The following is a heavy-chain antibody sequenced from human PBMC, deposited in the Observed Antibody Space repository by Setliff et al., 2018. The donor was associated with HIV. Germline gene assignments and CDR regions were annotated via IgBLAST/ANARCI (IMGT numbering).Heavy chain of an antibody. CDR1: GFAFGDYS. Sequence: GESLKISCAASGFAFGDYSINWVRQPPGKGLEWVSSISSGSGFIYYADSVKGRFTISRDHAKNSVFLQMDSLRAEDTAVYYCARDSGPYEDYIWGTYRPIYFQYWGRGTLVTVSS. D-gene: IGHD3-16*02. J-gene: IGHJ1*01. V-gene: IGHV3-21*01. CDR3: ARDSGPYEDYIWGTYRPIYFQY. CDR2: ISSGSGFI.